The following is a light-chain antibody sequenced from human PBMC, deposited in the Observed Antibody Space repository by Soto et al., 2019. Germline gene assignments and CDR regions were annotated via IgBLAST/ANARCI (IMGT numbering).Light chain of an antibody. V-gene: IGKV3-11*01. CDR3: SPHQVWPQT. CDR1: QYINTR. CDR2: QTS. Sequence: EIVLTQSPATLSSFPGDRVTLSCSASQYINTRLAWYQHRPGQAPRLLIYQTSIRAAGIPARFSASGSGTDFTLPISDVQPEDGGRYYCSPHQVWPQTFGQRTKV. J-gene: IGKJ1*01.